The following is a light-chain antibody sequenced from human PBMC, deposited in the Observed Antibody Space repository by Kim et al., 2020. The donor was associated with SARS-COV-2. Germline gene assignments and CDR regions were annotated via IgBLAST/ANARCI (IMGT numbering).Light chain of an antibody. CDR2: LGS. CDR1: QSLLYTNGFNY. J-gene: IGKJ4*01. Sequence: EIVMTQSPLSLPVTPGEPASISCRSSQSLLYTNGFNYLDWYLQKPGQSPQLLINLGSNRASGVPDRFSGSGSGTDFTLKISRVEAEDVGVYYCMQALQTPLTFGGETKVDIK. V-gene: IGKV2-28*01. CDR3: MQALQTPLT.